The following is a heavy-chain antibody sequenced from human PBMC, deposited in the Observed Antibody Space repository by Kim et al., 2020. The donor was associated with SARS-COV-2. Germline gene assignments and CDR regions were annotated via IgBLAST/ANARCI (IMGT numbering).Heavy chain of an antibody. CDR2: INAGNGNT. V-gene: IGHV1-3*01. D-gene: IGHD2-8*02. Sequence: ASVKVSCKASGYTFTSYAMHWVRQAPGQRLEWMGWINAGNGNTKYSQKFQGRVTITRDTSASTAYMELSSLRSEDTAVYYCAREDQIQIVLVDPAFDPWGQGTLVTVSS. J-gene: IGHJ5*02. CDR1: GYTFTSYA. CDR3: AREDQIQIVLVDPAFDP.